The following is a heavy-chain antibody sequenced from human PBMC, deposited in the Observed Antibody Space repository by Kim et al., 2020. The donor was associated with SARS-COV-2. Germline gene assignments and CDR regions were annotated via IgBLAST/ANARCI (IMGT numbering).Heavy chain of an antibody. CDR1: GGSISSGGYS. CDR2: IYHSGST. D-gene: IGHD4-17*01. Sequence: SETLSLTCAVSGGSISSGGYSWSWIRQPPGKGLEWIGYIYHSGSTYYNPSLKSRVTISVDRSKNQFSLKLSSVTAADTAVYYCARAPATVTTGWFDPWGQGTLVTVSS. J-gene: IGHJ5*02. V-gene: IGHV4-30-2*01. CDR3: ARAPATVTTGWFDP.